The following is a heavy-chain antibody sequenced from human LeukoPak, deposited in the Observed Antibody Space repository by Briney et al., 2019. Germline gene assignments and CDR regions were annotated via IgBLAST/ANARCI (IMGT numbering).Heavy chain of an antibody. D-gene: IGHD3-9*01. V-gene: IGHV1-69*04. CDR3: AREGALDCRSTSCYPNYDILTGYYSGYYYYGMDV. CDR1: GGTFSSYA. CDR2: IIPILGIA. Sequence: TSVKVSCKASGGTFSSYAISWVRQAPGQGLEWMGRIIPILGIANYAQKFQGRVTITADKSTSTAYMELGSLRSEDTAVYYCAREGALDCRSTSCYPNYDILTGYYSGYYYYGMDVWGQGTTVTVSS. J-gene: IGHJ6*02.